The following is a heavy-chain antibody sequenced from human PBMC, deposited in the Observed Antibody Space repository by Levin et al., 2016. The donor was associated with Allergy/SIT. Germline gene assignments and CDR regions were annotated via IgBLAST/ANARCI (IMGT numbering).Heavy chain of an antibody. V-gene: IGHV3-21*01. CDR2: ISSSSSYI. J-gene: IGHJ5*02. D-gene: IGHD4-17*01. CDR3: AREGGES. Sequence: VRQAPGKGLEWVSSISSSSSYIYYADSVKGRFTISRDNAKNSLYLQMNSLRAEDTAVYYCAREGGESWGQGTLVTVSS.